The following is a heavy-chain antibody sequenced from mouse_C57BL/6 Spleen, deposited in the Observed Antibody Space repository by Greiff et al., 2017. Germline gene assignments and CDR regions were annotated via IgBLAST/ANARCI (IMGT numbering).Heavy chain of an antibody. J-gene: IGHJ2*01. Sequence: QVPLQQPGAELVKPGASVKMSCKASGYTFTSYWITWVKPRPGQGLEWIGDIYPGSGCTNYNEKFKSKATQTVDTSSSTACMQLSSLTSEDSAVYYCGRLYDYDEGDYWGQGTTLTVSS. CDR3: GRLYDYDEGDY. V-gene: IGHV1-55*01. CDR1: GYTFTSYW. CDR2: IYPGSGCT. D-gene: IGHD2-4*01.